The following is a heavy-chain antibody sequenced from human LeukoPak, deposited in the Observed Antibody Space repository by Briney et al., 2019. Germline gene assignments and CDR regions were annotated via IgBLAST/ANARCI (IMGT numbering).Heavy chain of an antibody. V-gene: IGHV4-59*01. CDR3: ARAGIVDAFDV. D-gene: IGHD2-15*01. CDR2: IFNSGTT. CDR1: GGSITSSY. J-gene: IGHJ3*01. Sequence: SGTLSLTCSVSGGSITSSYWNWIRQAPGKGLEWFGYIFNSGTTQYTPSLKSRVAISVDTSKNQFSLKLSSVTAADTAVYYCARAGIVDAFDVWGQGTMVTVSS.